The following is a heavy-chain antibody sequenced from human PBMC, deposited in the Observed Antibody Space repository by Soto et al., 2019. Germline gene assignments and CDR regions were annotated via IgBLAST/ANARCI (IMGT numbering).Heavy chain of an antibody. J-gene: IGHJ5*02. CDR3: ASYGLSSYPRFDP. Sequence: QVQLQESGPGLVKPSETLSLTCTVSGGSISRYYWSWIRQPPGKGLEWIGYIYYSGSTNYNPSLKSRVTISVDTSKNQFSLKLSSVTAADTAVYFCASYGLSSYPRFDPWGQGTLVTVSS. CDR2: IYYSGST. D-gene: IGHD3-10*01. CDR1: GGSISRYY. V-gene: IGHV4-59*01.